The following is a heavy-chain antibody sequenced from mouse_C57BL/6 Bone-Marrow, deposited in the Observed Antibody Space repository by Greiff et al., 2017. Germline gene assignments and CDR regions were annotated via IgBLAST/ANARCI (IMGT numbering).Heavy chain of an antibody. CDR3: AIGRGLPYAMDY. Sequence: QVQLQQPGAELVKPGASVKVSCKASGYTFTSYWMHWVKQRPGQGLEWIGRLHPSDSDTNYNQKFKGKATLTVDKSSSTAYMQLSSLTSEDSAVYYCAIGRGLPYAMDYWGQGTSVTVSS. CDR2: LHPSDSDT. V-gene: IGHV1-74*01. CDR1: GYTFTSYW. J-gene: IGHJ4*01. D-gene: IGHD2-4*01.